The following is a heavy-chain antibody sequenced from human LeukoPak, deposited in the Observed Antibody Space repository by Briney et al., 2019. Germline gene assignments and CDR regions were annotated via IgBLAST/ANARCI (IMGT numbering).Heavy chain of an antibody. D-gene: IGHD2-8*02. CDR2: ISSSSSTI. CDR1: GFTFSSYS. J-gene: IGHJ4*02. Sequence: GGSLRLSCAASGFTFSSYSMNWVRQAPGKGLEWVSYISSSSSTIYYADSVKGRFTISRDNSKNTLYLQMNSLRAEDTAVYCCARDGGVAVDYWGQGTLVTVSS. V-gene: IGHV3-48*01. CDR3: ARDGGVAVDY.